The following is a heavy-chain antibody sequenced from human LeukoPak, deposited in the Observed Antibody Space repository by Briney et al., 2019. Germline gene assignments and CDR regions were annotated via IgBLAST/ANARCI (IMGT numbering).Heavy chain of an antibody. CDR3: ARDRLSIAAAYYFDY. Sequence: PGRSLRLSCAASGFTFSSYGMHWVRQAPGKGLEWVAVISYDGSNKYYADSVKGRFTISRDNSKNTLYLQMNSLRAEDTAVYYCARDRLSIAAAYYFDYWGQGTLVTVSS. D-gene: IGHD6-13*01. V-gene: IGHV3-30*03. CDR2: ISYDGSNK. J-gene: IGHJ4*02. CDR1: GFTFSSYG.